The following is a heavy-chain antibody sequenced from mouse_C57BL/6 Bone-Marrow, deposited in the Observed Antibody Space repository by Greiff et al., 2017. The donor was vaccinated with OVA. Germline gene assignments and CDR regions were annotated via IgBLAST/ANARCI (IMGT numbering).Heavy chain of an antibody. Sequence: QVQLQQPGAELVKPGASVKMSCKASGYTFTSYWITWVKQRPGQGLEWIGDIYPGSGSTNYNEKFKSKATLTVDTSSSTAYMQLSSLTSEDSAVYYCASRPIYYGNSLYAMDYWGQGTSVTVSS. CDR1: GYTFTSYW. CDR3: ASRPIYYGNSLYAMDY. V-gene: IGHV1-55*01. CDR2: IYPGSGST. D-gene: IGHD2-1*01. J-gene: IGHJ4*01.